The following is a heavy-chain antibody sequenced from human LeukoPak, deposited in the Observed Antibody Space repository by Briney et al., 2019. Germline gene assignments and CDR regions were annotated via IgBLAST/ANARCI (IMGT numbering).Heavy chain of an antibody. CDR1: GGSISSYY. D-gene: IGHD2-21*01. CDR3: ARGRHENCGGDCSLYYYYMDV. Sequence: SETLSLTCTVSGGSISSYYWSWIRQPAGKGLEWIGRIYTSGSTNYNPSLKSRVTMSVDTSKTQFSLKLSSVTAADTAVYYCARGRHENCGGDCSLYYYYMDVWGKGTTVTVSS. V-gene: IGHV4-4*07. CDR2: IYTSGST. J-gene: IGHJ6*03.